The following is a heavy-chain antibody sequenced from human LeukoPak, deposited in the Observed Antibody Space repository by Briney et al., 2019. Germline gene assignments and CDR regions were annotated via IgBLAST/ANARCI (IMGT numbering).Heavy chain of an antibody. D-gene: IGHD6-6*01. CDR1: GGSFSGYY. CDR2: IYHSGKT. J-gene: IGHJ5*02. Sequence: SETLSLTCAVYGGSFSGYYWSWIRQPPGKGLEWIGYIYHSGKTNYNPSLKSRVTMSMDTSRNQFSLRLNSVTAADTAVYYCARDGSSFLSWGQGTLVTVSS. V-gene: IGHV4-59*01. CDR3: ARDGSSFLS.